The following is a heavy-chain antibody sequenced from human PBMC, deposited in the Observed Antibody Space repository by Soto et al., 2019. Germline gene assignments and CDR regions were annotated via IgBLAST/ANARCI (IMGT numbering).Heavy chain of an antibody. CDR3: ARGVIAARVGSYHHYGMAV. V-gene: IGHV1-69*13. J-gene: IGHJ6*02. CDR1: GGTFSSYA. CDR2: IIPIFGTA. Sequence: SVKVSCKASGGTFSSYAISWVRQAPGQGLEWMGGIIPIFGTANYAQKFQGRVTITADESTSTAYMELSSLRSEDTAVYYCARGVIAARVGSYHHYGMAVWGQGTTVTVSS. D-gene: IGHD6-6*01.